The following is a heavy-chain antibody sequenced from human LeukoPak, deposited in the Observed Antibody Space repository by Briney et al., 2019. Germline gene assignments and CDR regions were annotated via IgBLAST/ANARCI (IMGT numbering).Heavy chain of an antibody. CDR2: IIPIFGTA. CDR1: GGTFSSYA. Sequence: SVKVSCKASGGTFSSYAISWVRQAPGHGLGWMGRIIPIFGTANYAQKFQGRVTITTDESTSTAYMELSSLRSEDTAVYYCATQKDTYYYDSSGYSPLDYWGQGTLVTVSS. CDR3: ATQKDTYYYDSSGYSPLDY. V-gene: IGHV1-69*05. D-gene: IGHD3-22*01. J-gene: IGHJ4*02.